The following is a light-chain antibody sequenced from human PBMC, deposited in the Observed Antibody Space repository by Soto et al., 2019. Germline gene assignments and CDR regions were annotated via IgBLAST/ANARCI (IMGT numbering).Light chain of an antibody. CDR3: QQYGGSPT. J-gene: IGKJ1*01. V-gene: IGKV3-20*01. CDR2: GAS. Sequence: EIVLTQSPGTLSLSPGERAILSCRASQSVSSDYLAWYQQQKPGQAPRLLIYGASIRATGIPDRFSGSGTGTDFTLTISRLEHEDFAVYYCQQYGGSPTFGQGTRVESK. CDR1: QSVSSDY.